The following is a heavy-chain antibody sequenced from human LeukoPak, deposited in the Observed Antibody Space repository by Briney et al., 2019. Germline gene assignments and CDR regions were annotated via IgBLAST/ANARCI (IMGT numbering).Heavy chain of an antibody. D-gene: IGHD3-10*01. J-gene: IGHJ6*02. CDR2: IKQDGSEK. CDR3: ARGLTMVRGVIYYYGMDV. CDR1: GFSFSSYS. Sequence: GGSLRLSCAASGFSFSSYSMNWVRQAPGKGLEWVANIKQDGSEKYYVDSVKGRFTISRDNAKNSLYLQMNSLRAEDTAVYYCARGLTMVRGVIYYYGMDVWGQGTTVTVSS. V-gene: IGHV3-7*01.